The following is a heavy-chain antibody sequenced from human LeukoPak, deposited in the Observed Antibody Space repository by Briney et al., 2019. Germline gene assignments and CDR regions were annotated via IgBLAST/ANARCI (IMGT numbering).Heavy chain of an antibody. CDR2: IHYSGTT. Sequence: SESLSLTCTVSGGSISSSDYYRGWIRQPPGRGWEGIGSIHYSGTTYYNPSLKTRGTMSRASSKHQLTLTLSAVTAADTAVYYCAIHCGSTACLLPHFDYWGQGTLVTVSS. V-gene: IGHV4-39*01. CDR3: AIHCGSTACLLPHFDY. D-gene: IGHD2-2*01. J-gene: IGHJ4*02. CDR1: GGSISSSDYY.